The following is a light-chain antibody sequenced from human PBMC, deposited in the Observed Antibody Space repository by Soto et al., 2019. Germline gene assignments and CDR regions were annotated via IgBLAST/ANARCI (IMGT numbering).Light chain of an antibody. CDR3: QQYKSWPIT. Sequence: EIVMMQSPATLSVSPGERATLSCRASQSVSGDLAWYQQKPGQAPRLLIYGPSTRSAGIPARFSGSGSGTGFNLTISGLQSEDFAIYFCQQYKSWPITFGQGTRLEIK. V-gene: IGKV3-15*01. CDR2: GPS. CDR1: QSVSGD. J-gene: IGKJ5*01.